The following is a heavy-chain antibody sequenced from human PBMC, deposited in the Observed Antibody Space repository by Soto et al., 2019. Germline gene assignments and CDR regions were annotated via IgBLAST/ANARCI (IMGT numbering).Heavy chain of an antibody. J-gene: IGHJ5*02. CDR3: AREIVTAGGNNYFDP. CDR2: VYHTGDT. D-gene: IGHD2-21*02. CDR1: GGTVASSHW. Sequence: PSETLSLTCCVSGGTVASSHWWRWFRQSPGRGLECIGNVYHTGDTNFNPSLQSRVTFSVDKSNNQFSLRLTSVTAADTAVYFCAREIVTAGGNNYFDPWGPGTLVTVSS. V-gene: IGHV4-4*02.